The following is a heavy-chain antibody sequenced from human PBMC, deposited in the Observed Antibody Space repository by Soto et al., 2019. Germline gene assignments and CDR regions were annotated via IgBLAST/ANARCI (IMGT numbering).Heavy chain of an antibody. CDR1: GFTFGDYW. D-gene: IGHD2-15*01. CDR3: ARDAYEFLGRVVRRLEA. J-gene: IGHJ5*02. CDR2: LKRDGRER. V-gene: IGHV3-7*03. Sequence: GWSLRLSCAASGFTFGDYWMTWVRQAPGKGLEWVANLKRDGRERYYVDSVKGRFSVSRDNAKNSLYLQMNNLRPEETAVYYCARDAYEFLGRVVRRLEAWGQGTLVTVSS.